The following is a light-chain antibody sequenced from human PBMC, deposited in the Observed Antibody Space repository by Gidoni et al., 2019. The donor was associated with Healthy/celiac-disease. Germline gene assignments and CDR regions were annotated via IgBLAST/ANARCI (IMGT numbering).Light chain of an antibody. J-gene: IGLJ2*01. CDR2: RNN. CDR3: AAWDDSLSGVV. V-gene: IGLV1-47*01. CDR1: SSNIGSNY. Sequence: HSVLTPPPSASGTPGQRVTISGSGSSSNIGSNYVYWYQPLPGTAPNRLIYRNNKRPSGGPDRFSGSKSGTSASMAISGLRYEDDAEYYCAAWDDSLSGVVFGGGTKLTVL.